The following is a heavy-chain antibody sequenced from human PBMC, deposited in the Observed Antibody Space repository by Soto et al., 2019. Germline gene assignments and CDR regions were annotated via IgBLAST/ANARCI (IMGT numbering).Heavy chain of an antibody. D-gene: IGHD3-10*01. J-gene: IGHJ4*02. V-gene: IGHV1-8*01. Sequence: GASVKVCKASGNTFTSYDINWVRQATGHGLEWMGWINPNSGNIGYAQKFQGRVTMTRDTAIRTAYMEVSRLRSDDTAVYYCARGRASGSYYLLDYWGQGTLVTVSS. CDR1: GNTFTSYD. CDR3: ARGRASGSYYLLDY. CDR2: INPNSGNI.